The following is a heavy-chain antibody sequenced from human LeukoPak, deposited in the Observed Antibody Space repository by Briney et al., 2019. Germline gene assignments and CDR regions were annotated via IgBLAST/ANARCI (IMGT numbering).Heavy chain of an antibody. V-gene: IGHV1-18*01. CDR2: ISVYNGNT. J-gene: IGHJ6*03. CDR3: ARLQFVGSTSRYYYYDMDF. D-gene: IGHD5-24*01. Sequence: ASVKVSCKASGYIFINYGITCVRQAPGQGLEWMGWISVYNGNTDYAQKLQGRVTMTTDTSTSTVYMELRSLRSDDTAVYYCARLQFVGSTSRYYYYDMDFWGEGTTVTVSS. CDR1: GYIFINYG.